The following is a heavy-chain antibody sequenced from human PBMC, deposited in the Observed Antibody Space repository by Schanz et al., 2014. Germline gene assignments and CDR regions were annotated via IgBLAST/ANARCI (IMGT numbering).Heavy chain of an antibody. CDR3: AKDVDFWSGYYLDY. Sequence: QVQLVESGGGVVQPGRSLRLSCAASGITLSGYGLHWVRQAPGKGLEWVGFISFDGRNTGYAHSVKGRFTISRDNSKNTLFLQMSSLRAEDTAVYYCAKDVDFWSGYYLDYWGQGTLVNVSS. D-gene: IGHD3-3*01. CDR2: ISFDGRNT. V-gene: IGHV3-30*18. J-gene: IGHJ4*02. CDR1: GITLSGYG.